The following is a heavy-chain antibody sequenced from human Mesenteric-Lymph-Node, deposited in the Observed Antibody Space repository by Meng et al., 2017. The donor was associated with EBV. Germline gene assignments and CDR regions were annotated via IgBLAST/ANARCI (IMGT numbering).Heavy chain of an antibody. J-gene: IGHJ4*02. CDR3: AKYRTTGTSTQFDY. Sequence: EVQLLESGGGWVQPGGSLKLSCAASGFTVSSYAMTWVRQAPGKGLEWVSAITSTDGTTYYADAVMGRFTISRDNSKSTLFLQMNSLRAEDTATYYCAKYRTTGTSTQFDYWGQGTLVTVSS. CDR2: ITSTDGTT. D-gene: IGHD1-1*01. V-gene: IGHV3-23*01. CDR1: GFTVSSYA.